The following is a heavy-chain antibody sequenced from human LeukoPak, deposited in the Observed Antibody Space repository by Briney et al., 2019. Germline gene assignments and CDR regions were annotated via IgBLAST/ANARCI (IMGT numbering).Heavy chain of an antibody. J-gene: IGHJ4*02. CDR1: GFTFSSYA. CDR3: ARDLGYDILTGYYSD. D-gene: IGHD3-9*01. Sequence: GGSLRLSCAASGFTFSSYAMSWVRQAPGKGLEWVAVIWYDGSNKYYADSVKGRFTISRDNSKNTLYLQMNSLRAEDTAVYYCARDLGYDILTGYYSDWGQGTLVTVSS. CDR2: IWYDGSNK. V-gene: IGHV3-33*08.